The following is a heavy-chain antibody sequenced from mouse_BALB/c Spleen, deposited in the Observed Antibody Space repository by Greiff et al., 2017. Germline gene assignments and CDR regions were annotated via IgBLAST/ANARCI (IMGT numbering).Heavy chain of an antibody. CDR2: IFPGSGNT. CDR3: ARGTITTVVARDYYAMDY. Sequence: VKLMESGPELVKPGASVKISCKASGYSFTSYYIHWVKQRPGQGLEWIGWIFPGSGNTKYNEKFKGKATLTADTSSSTAYMQLSSLTSEDSAVYFCARGTITTVVARDYYAMDYWGQGTSVTVSS. V-gene: IGHV1-66*01. D-gene: IGHD1-1*01. J-gene: IGHJ4*01. CDR1: GYSFTSYY.